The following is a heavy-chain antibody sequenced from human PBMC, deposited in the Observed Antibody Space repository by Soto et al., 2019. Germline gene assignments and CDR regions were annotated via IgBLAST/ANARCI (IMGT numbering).Heavy chain of an antibody. Sequence: QVQLVQSGAEVKKPGSSVRVSCRSSGDTFSSYIVNWLRLAPGRGLEWMGRVIPVLTTTDYAQNFRGRVTISADRSMNTVYLDLSSLRSDDTAVYYCARRRYCGYDCYHKHYYGMDVWGQGSLVTVAS. CDR2: VIPVLTTT. CDR1: GDTFSSYI. V-gene: IGHV1-69*08. J-gene: IGHJ6*02. D-gene: IGHD2-21*02. CDR3: ARRRYCGYDCYHKHYYGMDV.